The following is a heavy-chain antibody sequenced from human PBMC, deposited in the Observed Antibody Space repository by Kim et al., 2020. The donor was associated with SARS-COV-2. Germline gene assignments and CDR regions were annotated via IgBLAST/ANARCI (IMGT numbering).Heavy chain of an antibody. V-gene: IGHV3-9*01. D-gene: IGHD2-21*02. J-gene: IGHJ3*02. CDR1: GFTFGDSA. CDR3: AKEVGGDGAFDI. Sequence: GGSLRLSCAASGFTFGDSAMHWVRQGPGKGLEWVSGISWNSGSRGYADSVKGRFTISRDNAKNSLYLQMNRLRAEDTALYYCAKEVGGDGAFDIWGQGTLVTVSS. CDR2: ISWNSGSR.